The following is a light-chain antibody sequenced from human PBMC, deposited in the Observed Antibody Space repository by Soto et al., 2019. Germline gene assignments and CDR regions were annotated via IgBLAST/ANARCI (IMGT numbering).Light chain of an antibody. J-gene: IGKJ5*01. CDR2: AAS. CDR1: QSISSY. V-gene: IGKV1-39*01. Sequence: DIQMTQSPSSLSASVGDRVTITCRASQSISSYLNWYQQKPGKAPKLLIYAASSLQSGVPSRFSGSGSGTDFTLTISSLQPEDFATYYCQPSYSTLPFGQGTRLEIK. CDR3: QPSYSTLP.